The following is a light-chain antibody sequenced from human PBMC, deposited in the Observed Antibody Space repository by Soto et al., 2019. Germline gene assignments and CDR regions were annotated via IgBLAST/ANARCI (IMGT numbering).Light chain of an antibody. CDR3: QQSYNTPRT. CDR2: AES. CDR1: QSISNY. Sequence: DTQRTQSQSCRSASLGDRVTITCMAIQSISNYLNWFQQNTGKYNKIMIYAESSLQSGVQSTFSGSGSGTDFTLTISSLQPEDLATYFCQQSYNTPRTFGQGTKVDIK. J-gene: IGKJ1*01. V-gene: IGKV1-39*01.